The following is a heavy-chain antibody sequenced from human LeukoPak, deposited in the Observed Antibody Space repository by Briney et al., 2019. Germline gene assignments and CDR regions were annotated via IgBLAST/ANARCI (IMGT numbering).Heavy chain of an antibody. CDR1: GYSSTSSW. J-gene: IGHJ4*02. D-gene: IGHD3-16*02. Sequence: GESLKISCKGSGYSSTSSWIGWVRQMPGKGLEWMGRIDPSDSYTNYSPSFQGHVTISADKSISTAYLQWSSLKASDTAMYYCARHGVAYYDYVWGSYRDDYWGQGTLVTVSS. V-gene: IGHV5-10-1*01. CDR3: ARHGVAYYDYVWGSYRDDY. CDR2: IDPSDSYT.